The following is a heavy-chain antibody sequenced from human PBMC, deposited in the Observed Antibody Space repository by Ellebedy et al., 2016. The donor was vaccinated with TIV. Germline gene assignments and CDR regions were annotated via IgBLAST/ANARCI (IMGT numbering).Heavy chain of an antibody. CDR1: GFTFSDYA. Sequence: GESLKISXAASGFTFSDYAMHWVRQAPGNGLEWVAVISYDGSNKYDADSVRGRFTISRDNSKNTLYLQMNSLGAEDTAVYYCARVGLGFDHVWGSYPHYWGQGTLVTVSS. CDR2: ISYDGSNK. V-gene: IGHV3-30-3*01. D-gene: IGHD3-16*02. J-gene: IGHJ4*02. CDR3: ARVGLGFDHVWGSYPHY.